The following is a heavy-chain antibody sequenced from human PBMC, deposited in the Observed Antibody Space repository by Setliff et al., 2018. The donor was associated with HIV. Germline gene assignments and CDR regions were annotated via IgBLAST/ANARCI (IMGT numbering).Heavy chain of an antibody. CDR2: IYPSDSAT. CDR3: ARSHFITLFGVIYYPGYFDL. V-gene: IGHV5-51*01. Sequence: GESLKISCKGSGYSFTSHWIAWVRQMPGQGLEWMGIIYPSDSATACSPSFQGQITISADKSISTAYLQWSSLKASDTAIYYCARSHFITLFGVIYYPGYFDLWGRGTQVTVSS. D-gene: IGHD3-3*01. CDR1: GYSFTSHW. J-gene: IGHJ2*01.